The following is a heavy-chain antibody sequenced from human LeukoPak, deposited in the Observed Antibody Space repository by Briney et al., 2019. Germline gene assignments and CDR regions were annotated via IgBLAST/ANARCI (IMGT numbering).Heavy chain of an antibody. Sequence: GRSLRLSCAASGFTFDDYAMHWVRQAPGKGLEWVSGISWNSGSIGYADSVKGRFTISRDNAKNSLYLQMNSLRAEDTALYYCAKGYYDLWSGPDYWGQGTLVTVSS. CDR3: AKGYYDLWSGPDY. V-gene: IGHV3-9*01. J-gene: IGHJ4*02. D-gene: IGHD3-3*01. CDR2: ISWNSGSI. CDR1: GFTFDDYA.